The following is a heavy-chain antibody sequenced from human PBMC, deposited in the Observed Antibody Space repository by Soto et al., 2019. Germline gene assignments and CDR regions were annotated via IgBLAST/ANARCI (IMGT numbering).Heavy chain of an antibody. CDR3: ARHFVAVVIKGWGY. V-gene: IGHV4-39*01. D-gene: IGHD3-10*01. Sequence: SETLSLTCNVSAGSLDTSHYFWYWLRQPPGKGLEWIGTTYYNGNAYYNPSLKSRVSMSVDTSKNQFSLKLVSVTAADTAVYYCARHFVAVVIKGWGYWGQGTLVTVS. CDR1: AGSLDTSHYF. J-gene: IGHJ4*02. CDR2: TYYNGNA.